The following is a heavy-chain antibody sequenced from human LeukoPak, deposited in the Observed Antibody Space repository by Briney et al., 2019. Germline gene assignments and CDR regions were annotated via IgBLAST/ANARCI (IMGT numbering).Heavy chain of an antibody. J-gene: IGHJ5*02. V-gene: IGHV3-11*01. Sequence: GGSLRLSCAASGFTFSDYYMSWIRQAPGKGLEWVSYISSSGSTIYYADSVKGRFTISRDNAKNSLYLQMNSLRSEDTAVYYCASFGEDYGGKSTWFDPWGQGTLVTVSS. D-gene: IGHD4-23*01. CDR1: GFTFSDYY. CDR3: ASFGEDYGGKSTWFDP. CDR2: ISSSGSTI.